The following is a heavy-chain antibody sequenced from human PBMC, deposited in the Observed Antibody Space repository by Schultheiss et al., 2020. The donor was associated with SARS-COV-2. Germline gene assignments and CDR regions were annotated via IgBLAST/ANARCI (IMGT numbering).Heavy chain of an antibody. CDR3: AREDYYYYYNMDV. CDR2: ISGNGGST. Sequence: GESLKISCAASGFTFRTYSMNWGRQAPGKGLEWVSTISGNGGSTYYADSVKGRFTISRDNAKNTLYLQMHSLRAEDTAVYYCAREDYYYYYNMDVWGKGTTVTVSS. CDR1: GFTFRTYS. J-gene: IGHJ6*03. V-gene: IGHV3-21*01.